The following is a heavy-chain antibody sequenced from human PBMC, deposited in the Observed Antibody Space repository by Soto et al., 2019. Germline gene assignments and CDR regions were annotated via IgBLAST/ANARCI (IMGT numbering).Heavy chain of an antibody. V-gene: IGHV4-30-4*01. J-gene: IGHJ4*02. Sequence: SETLSLTCTVSGGSISSGDYYWSWIRQPPGKGLEWIGYIYYSGSTYYNPSLKSRVTISVDTSKNQFSLKLSSVTAADTAVYYCARFDDSSGYADYWGQGTLVTVSS. CDR3: ARFDDSSGYADY. D-gene: IGHD3-22*01. CDR2: IYYSGST. CDR1: GGSISSGDYY.